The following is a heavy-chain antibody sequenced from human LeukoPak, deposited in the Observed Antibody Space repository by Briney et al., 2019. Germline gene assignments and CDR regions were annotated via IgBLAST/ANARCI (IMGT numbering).Heavy chain of an antibody. D-gene: IGHD3-10*01. V-gene: IGHV3-7*01. CDR2: IKQDGSET. J-gene: IGHJ4*02. CDR3: ARDRGADRFDY. CDR1: GFTFSTYW. Sequence: GGSLRLSCAASGFTFSTYWMSWVRQTPGKGLEWVANIKQDGSETYYVDSVKGRFTISRDNGKNSRYLQMNGLRAEDTAVYYCARDRGADRFDYWGQGTLVTVSS.